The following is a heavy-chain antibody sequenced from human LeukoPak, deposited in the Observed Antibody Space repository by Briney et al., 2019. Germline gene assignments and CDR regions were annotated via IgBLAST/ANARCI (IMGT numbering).Heavy chain of an antibody. CDR1: GFTFDDYA. CDR3: ARDGERYFDWLLSLTFDY. V-gene: IGHV3-9*01. D-gene: IGHD3-9*01. J-gene: IGHJ4*02. CDR2: ISWNSGSI. Sequence: GGSLRLSCAASGFTFDDYAMHWVRQAPGKGLEWVSGISWNSGSIGYADSVKGRFTISRDNAKNSLYLQMNSLRAEDTAVYYCARDGERYFDWLLSLTFDYWGQGTLVTVSS.